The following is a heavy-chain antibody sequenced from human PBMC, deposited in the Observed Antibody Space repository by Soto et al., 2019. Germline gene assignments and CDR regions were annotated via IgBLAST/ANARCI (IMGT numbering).Heavy chain of an antibody. D-gene: IGHD3-22*01. CDR2: INPSGGST. V-gene: IGHV1-46*01. CDR3: ARGVDLDYYDSSGPSDY. Sequence: GASVKVSCKASGYTFTIYYMHWVRQAPGQGLEWMGIINPSGGSTSYAQKFQGRVTMTRDTSTSTVYMELSSLRSEDTAVYYCARGVDLDYYDSSGPSDYWGQGTLVTVSS. J-gene: IGHJ4*02. CDR1: GYTFTIYY.